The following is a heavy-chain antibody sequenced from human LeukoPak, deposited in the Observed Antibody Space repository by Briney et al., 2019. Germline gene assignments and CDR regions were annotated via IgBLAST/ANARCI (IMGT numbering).Heavy chain of an antibody. V-gene: IGHV1-2*02. CDR2: TNPNSGGT. J-gene: IGHJ6*03. CDR1: GSTFTGYY. D-gene: IGHD1-26*01. Sequence: ASGKVSCKASGSTFTGYYMHWVRQAPGQGLEWMGWTNPNSGGTNYAQKFQGRVTMTRDTSISTAYMELSRMRSDDTAVYYCAIGPPKWELPAMGYYYYYMDVWGKGTTVTVSS. CDR3: AIGPPKWELPAMGYYYYYMDV.